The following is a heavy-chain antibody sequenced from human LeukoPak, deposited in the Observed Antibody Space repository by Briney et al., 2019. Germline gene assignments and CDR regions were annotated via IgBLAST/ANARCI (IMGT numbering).Heavy chain of an antibody. CDR1: GFTFSNYA. V-gene: IGHV3-21*01. J-gene: IGHJ4*02. CDR2: ISGTSTNI. D-gene: IGHD2-2*01. CDR3: GRCIGSSLIVNDY. Sequence: PGGSLRLSCAASGFTFSNYAMNWVRQVPGKGLEWVSGISGTSTNIQYADSVKGRFTISRDNAKNSLYLQMNSLRAEDTAVYYCGRCIGSSLIVNDYWGQGTLVTVSS.